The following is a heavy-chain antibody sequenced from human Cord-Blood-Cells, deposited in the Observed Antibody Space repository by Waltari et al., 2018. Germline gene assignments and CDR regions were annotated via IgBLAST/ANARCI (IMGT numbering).Heavy chain of an antibody. Sequence: QVQLQQWGAGLLKPSETLSLTCAVYGGSFSGYYWSWIRQPPGKGLEWIGEINHSGSTNYNPSLKSRVTIAVDTSKNQLSLKLGCVTAADTAVYYCARGREIPSYYDFWSGSYGYWGQGTLVTVSS. D-gene: IGHD3-3*01. V-gene: IGHV4-34*01. CDR2: INHSGST. CDR3: ARGREIPSYYDFWSGSYGY. J-gene: IGHJ4*02. CDR1: GGSFSGYY.